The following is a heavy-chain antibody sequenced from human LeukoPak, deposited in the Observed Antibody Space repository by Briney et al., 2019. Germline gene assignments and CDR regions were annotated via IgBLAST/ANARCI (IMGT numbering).Heavy chain of an antibody. CDR3: AKAEAAVAARALGY. J-gene: IGHJ4*02. Sequence: GGSLRLSCAASGFTFSSYGMHWVRQAPGKGLEWVSGISWNSGSIGYADSVKGRFTISRDNAKNSLYLQMNSLRAEDTALYYCAKAEAAVAARALGYWGQEPLVTVSS. D-gene: IGHD6-25*01. CDR1: GFTFSSYG. V-gene: IGHV3-9*01. CDR2: ISWNSGSI.